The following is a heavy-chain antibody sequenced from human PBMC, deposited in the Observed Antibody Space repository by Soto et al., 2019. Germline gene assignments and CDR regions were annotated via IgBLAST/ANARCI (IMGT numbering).Heavy chain of an antibody. V-gene: IGHV4-59*08. Sequence: SETLSLTCSVSGGSIIGYYWSWIRQPPGKGLEFVGYVYYTGYTNYNPSLKSRLTISLDMSKNQISLKLTSVTAADTAVYYCAKHVVIVSGGSSYDFWGQGILVTVSS. CDR1: GGSIIGYY. D-gene: IGHD1-26*01. CDR2: VYYTGYT. J-gene: IGHJ4*02. CDR3: AKHVVIVSGGSSYDF.